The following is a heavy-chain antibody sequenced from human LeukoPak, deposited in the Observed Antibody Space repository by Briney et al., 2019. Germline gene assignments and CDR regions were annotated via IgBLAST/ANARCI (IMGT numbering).Heavy chain of an antibody. V-gene: IGHV3-23*01. Sequence: PGGSLRLSCTASGFTFGDYAMSWFRQAPGKGLEWVSGFSGSGGSTYYADSVKGRFTISRDNSKNTLYLQMNSLRAEDTAVYYCAKGRIVVVPAATYFDYWGQGTLVTVSS. CDR1: GFTFGDYA. J-gene: IGHJ4*02. CDR3: AKGRIVVVPAATYFDY. D-gene: IGHD2-2*01. CDR2: FSGSGGST.